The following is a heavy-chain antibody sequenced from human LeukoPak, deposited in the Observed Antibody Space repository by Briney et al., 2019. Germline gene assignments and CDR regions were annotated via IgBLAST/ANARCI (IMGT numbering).Heavy chain of an antibody. CDR1: GFTYSTYW. D-gene: IGHD6-13*01. CDR3: ARVQSSSWPYFDY. CDR2: IKQDESEK. V-gene: IGHV3-7*01. J-gene: IGHJ4*02. Sequence: QPGGSLRLSCAASGFTYSTYWMTWVRQAPGKGLEWVANIKQDESEKYYVDSVKGRFTISRDNAKNSLYLQMNSLRAEDTAAYYCARVQSSSWPYFDYWGQGTLVTVSS.